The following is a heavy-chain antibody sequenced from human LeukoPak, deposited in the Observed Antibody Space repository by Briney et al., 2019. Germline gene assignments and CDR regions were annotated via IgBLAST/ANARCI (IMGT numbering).Heavy chain of an antibody. D-gene: IGHD2-8*01. CDR1: GYTFTSYG. CDR3: ARSRYCTNGVCYNRAFDY. Sequence: GASVKVSCKASGYTFTSYGISWVRQAPGQGLEWMGWISAYNGNTNYAQKLQGRVTMTTDTSTSTAYMELRSLRSDDTAVYYCARSRYCTNGVCYNRAFDYWGQGTLVTVSS. V-gene: IGHV1-18*01. CDR2: ISAYNGNT. J-gene: IGHJ4*02.